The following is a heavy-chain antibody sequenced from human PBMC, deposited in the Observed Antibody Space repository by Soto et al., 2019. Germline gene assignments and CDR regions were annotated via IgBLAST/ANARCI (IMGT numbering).Heavy chain of an antibody. J-gene: IGHJ4*02. CDR1: GGSISSSSYY. D-gene: IGHD4-17*01. Sequence: SETLSLTCNVSGGSISSSSYYWGWIRQPPGKGLEWIGSIYYSGSTYYNPSLKSRVTISVDTSKNQFSLKLSSVTAADTAVYYCATLPRRLYGDLYYLDYWGQGTLVTVSS. CDR2: IYYSGST. CDR3: ATLPRRLYGDLYYLDY. V-gene: IGHV4-39*01.